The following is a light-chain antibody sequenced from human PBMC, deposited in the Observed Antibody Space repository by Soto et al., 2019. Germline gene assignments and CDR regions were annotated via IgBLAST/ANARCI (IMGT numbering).Light chain of an antibody. J-gene: IGKJ4*01. CDR1: QAVSSIL. CDR3: QQHGTSPI. V-gene: IGKV3-20*01. CDR2: GAS. Sequence: EVGLTQSPGTLSLSPGERATLSCRASQAVSSILLAWYQQKPGQAPRLLIYGASSRATGIPDRFSGSGSGTDFTLTVSRLEPEDFAVYYCQQHGTSPIFGGGTKVEIK.